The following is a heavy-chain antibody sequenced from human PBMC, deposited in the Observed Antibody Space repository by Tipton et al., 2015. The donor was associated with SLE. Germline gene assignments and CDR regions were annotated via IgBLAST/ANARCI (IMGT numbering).Heavy chain of an antibody. Sequence: QLVQSGAEVKKPGASVKVSCKASGYTFTGYYMHWVRQAPGQGLEWMGWINPNSGGTNYAQKFQGRVTMTRDTSIMTAYMELSRLRSVDTAGYYCARSWDSSRYDCSLDYWGQGTLVTVSS. CDR2: INPNSGGT. D-gene: IGHD3-22*01. CDR3: ARSWDSSRYDCSLDY. CDR1: GYTFTGYY. J-gene: IGHJ4*02. V-gene: IGHV1-2*02.